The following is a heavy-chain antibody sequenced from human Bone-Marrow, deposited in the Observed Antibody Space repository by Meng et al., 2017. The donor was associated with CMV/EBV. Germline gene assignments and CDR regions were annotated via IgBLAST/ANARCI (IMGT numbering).Heavy chain of an antibody. J-gene: IGHJ4*02. CDR1: GFSLSTSGVG. CDR3: AHTPDFWSGFLY. CDR2: IYWNDDK. Sequence: SGPTLVKPTQTLTLTCTFSGFSLSTSGVGVGWIRQPPGKALEWLALIYWNDDKRYSPSLKSRLTITKDTSKNQVVLTMTNMDPVDTATYYCAHTPDFWSGFLYWGQGTLVTVSS. D-gene: IGHD3-3*01. V-gene: IGHV2-5*01.